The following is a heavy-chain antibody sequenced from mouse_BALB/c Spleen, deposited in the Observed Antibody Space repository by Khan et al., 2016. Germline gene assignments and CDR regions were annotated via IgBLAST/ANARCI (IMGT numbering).Heavy chain of an antibody. D-gene: IGHD2-1*01. CDR3: TRSAYGNHPYYAMDY. Sequence: VQLQQPGTELVRPGASVKLSCKASGYSFTRYWMNWVKQRPGQGLEWIGMIHPSDSASRLNQKFKDKATLTGDNSSSIAYMQLSSPTSEDSAVYYCTRSAYGNHPYYAMDYWGQGTSVPVSS. CDR2: IHPSDSAS. J-gene: IGHJ4*01. CDR1: GYSFTRYW. V-gene: IGHV1-61*01.